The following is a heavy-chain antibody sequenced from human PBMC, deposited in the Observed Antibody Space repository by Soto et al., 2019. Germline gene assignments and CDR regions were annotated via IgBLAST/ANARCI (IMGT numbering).Heavy chain of an antibody. CDR2: ISYDGSNK. CDR3: AKDLRQQLGEYFQH. CDR1: VFTFISYG. V-gene: IGHV3-30*18. Sequence: PGWSLRLSCAASVFTFISYGMHWVRQAPGKGLEWVAVISYDGSNKYYADSVKGRFTISRDNSKNTLYLQMNSLRAEDTAVYYCAKDLRQQLGEYFQHWGQGTLVTVSS. D-gene: IGHD6-13*01. J-gene: IGHJ1*01.